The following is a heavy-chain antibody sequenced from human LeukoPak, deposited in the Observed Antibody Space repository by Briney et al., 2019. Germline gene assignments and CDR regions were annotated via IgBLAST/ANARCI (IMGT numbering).Heavy chain of an antibody. J-gene: IGHJ6*03. V-gene: IGHV3-21*01. Sequence: PGGSLRLSRAASGFTFSSYSMNWVRQAPGKGLEWVSSISSSSSYIYYADSVKGRFTISRDNAKNSLYLQMNSLRAEDTAVYYCARRYGSGSYYYYYYYMDVWGKGTTVTVSS. CDR3: ARRYGSGSYYYYYYYMDV. CDR1: GFTFSSYS. CDR2: ISSSSSYI. D-gene: IGHD3-10*01.